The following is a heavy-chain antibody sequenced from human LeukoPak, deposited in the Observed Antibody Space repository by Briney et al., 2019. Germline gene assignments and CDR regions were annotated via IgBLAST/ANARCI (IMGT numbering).Heavy chain of an antibody. V-gene: IGHV3-74*01. J-gene: IGHJ3*02. Sequence: GGSLRLSCAASGFTFSSNWMHWVRQAPGKGLVWVSRIHSDGSITSYADSVKGRFTISRDNAKNTLYLQMNSLRAEDTAVYYCVIDFGITPIWGQGTMVAVSS. CDR1: GFTFSSNW. CDR3: VIDFGITPI. D-gene: IGHD3-3*01. CDR2: IHSDGSIT.